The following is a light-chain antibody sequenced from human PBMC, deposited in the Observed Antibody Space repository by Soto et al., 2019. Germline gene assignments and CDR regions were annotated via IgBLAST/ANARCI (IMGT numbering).Light chain of an antibody. CDR2: EVV. J-gene: IGLJ1*01. CDR1: KNDIGVYDF. Sequence: QSALTQPPSASGSPGQSVTISCTGTKNDIGVYDFVSWYQHHPGKAPRLIIYEVVQRPSGVPDRFSGSKSGNTASLIISGLQAEDEADYYCASYTNSITYVFGSGTKLTVL. CDR3: ASYTNSITYV. V-gene: IGLV2-8*01.